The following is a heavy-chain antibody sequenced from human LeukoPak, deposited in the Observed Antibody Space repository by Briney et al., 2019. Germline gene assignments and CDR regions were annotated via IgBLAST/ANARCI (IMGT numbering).Heavy chain of an antibody. J-gene: IGHJ4*02. CDR1: GVSFSGYY. CDR3: ARGPVDYYGSGSLDY. V-gene: IGHV4-34*01. D-gene: IGHD3-10*01. CDR2: INHSGST. Sequence: PSETLSLTCAVYGVSFSGYYWSWIRQPPGKGLEWIGEINHSGSTNYNPSLKSRVTISVDTSKNQFSLKLSSVTAADTAVYYCARGPVDYYGSGSLDYWGQGTLVTVSS.